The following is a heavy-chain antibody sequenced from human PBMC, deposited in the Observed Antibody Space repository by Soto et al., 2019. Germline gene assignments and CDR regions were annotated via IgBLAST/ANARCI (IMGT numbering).Heavy chain of an antibody. J-gene: IGHJ4*02. CDR1: GFTFSSYA. Sequence: GGSLRLPCAASGFTFSSYAMSWVRQAPGKGLEWVSAISGSGGSTYYADSVKGRFTISRDNSKNTLYLQMNSLRAEDTAVYYCAKDLAYTSLYYWGQGTLVTVSS. V-gene: IGHV3-23*01. CDR3: AKDLAYTSLYY. CDR2: ISGSGGST. D-gene: IGHD2-2*01.